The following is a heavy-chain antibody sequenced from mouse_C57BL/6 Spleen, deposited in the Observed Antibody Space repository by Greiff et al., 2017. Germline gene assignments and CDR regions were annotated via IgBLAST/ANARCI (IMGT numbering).Heavy chain of an antibody. Sequence: EVKLVESGAELVKPGASVKLSCTASGFNINDYYMHWVKQRTEQGLEWIGRIVPEDGEIKYAPKFKGKATLTADTSSNTAYLQLSSLTSEDTAVYYCARAGDYGNYAMGYWGQGTSVTVAS. V-gene: IGHV14-2*01. CDR2: IVPEDGEI. CDR3: ARAGDYGNYAMGY. D-gene: IGHD1-1*01. J-gene: IGHJ4*01. CDR1: GFNINDYY.